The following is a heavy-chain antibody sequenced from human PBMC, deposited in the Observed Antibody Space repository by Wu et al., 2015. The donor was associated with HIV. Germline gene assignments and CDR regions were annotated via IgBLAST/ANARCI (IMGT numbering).Heavy chain of an antibody. CDR3: ASPAITMVRRMDYYYYMDV. CDR1: GGTFSSYA. J-gene: IGHJ6*03. Sequence: QVQLVQSGAEVKKPGSSVKVSCKASGGTFSSYAISWVRQAPGQGLEWMGGIIPIFGTANYAQKFQGRVTITADESTSTAYMELSSLRSEDTAVYYCASPAITMVRRMDYYYYMDVWGKGTTVTVSS. CDR2: IIPIFGTA. D-gene: IGHD3-10*01. V-gene: IGHV1-69*12.